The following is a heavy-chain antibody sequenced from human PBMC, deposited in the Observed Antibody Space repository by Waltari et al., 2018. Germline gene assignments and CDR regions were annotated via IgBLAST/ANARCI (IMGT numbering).Heavy chain of an antibody. Sequence: QVQLQQWGAGLLKPSETLSLTCAVYGGSFSGYYWRWIRQTTGKGLAWIGEINHSGSTNYNPSLKSRVTISVDTSKNQFSLKLSSVTAADTAVYYCARGRGMITFGGVIVQRFNYFDYWGQGTLVTVSS. CDR3: ARGRGMITFGGVIVQRFNYFDY. CDR1: GGSFSGYY. V-gene: IGHV4-34*01. CDR2: INHSGST. J-gene: IGHJ4*02. D-gene: IGHD3-16*02.